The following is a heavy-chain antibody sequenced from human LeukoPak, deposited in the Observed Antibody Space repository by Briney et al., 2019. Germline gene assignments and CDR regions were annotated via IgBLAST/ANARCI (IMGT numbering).Heavy chain of an antibody. CDR2: INHSGST. D-gene: IGHD3-22*01. CDR3: ARTPSYYDSSGYYTR. Sequence: ETLSLTCAVYGGSFSGYYWSWIRQPPGKGLEWIGEINHSGSTNYNPSLKSRVTISVDTSKNQFSLKLSSVTAADTAVYYCARTPSYYDSSGYYTRWGQGTLVTVSS. CDR1: GGSFSGYY. V-gene: IGHV4-34*01. J-gene: IGHJ4*02.